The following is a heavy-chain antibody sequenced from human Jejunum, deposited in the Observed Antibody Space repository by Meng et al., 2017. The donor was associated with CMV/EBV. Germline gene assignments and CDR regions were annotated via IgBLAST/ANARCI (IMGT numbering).Heavy chain of an antibody. V-gene: IGHV3-30*02. D-gene: IGHD3/OR15-3a*01. CDR3: GKERTGYYIQH. CDR1: GFTFRSYA. J-gene: IGHJ1*01. Sequence: QVQLVESGGGVVRPGGSLRLSCAASGFTFRSYAMHWVRQAPGKGLEWVAFIWHDGSNQDYADSVKGRFTIYRDSSKNTLYLQMNSLRAEDTAVYYCGKERTGYYIQHWGQGTLVTVSS. CDR2: IWHDGSNQ.